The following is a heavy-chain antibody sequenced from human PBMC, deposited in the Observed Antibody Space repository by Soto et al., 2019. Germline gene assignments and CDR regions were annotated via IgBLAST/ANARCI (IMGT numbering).Heavy chain of an antibody. CDR3: ARRETSRFGCSSTSCHKVSFDY. D-gene: IGHD2-2*02. Sequence: SETLSLTCAVYGGSFSGYYWSWIRQPPGKGLEWIGEINHSGSTNYNPSLKSRVTISVDTSKNQFSLKLSSVTAADTAVYYCARRETSRFGCSSTSCHKVSFDYWGQGTLVTVSS. V-gene: IGHV4-34*01. CDR2: INHSGST. CDR1: GGSFSGYY. J-gene: IGHJ4*02.